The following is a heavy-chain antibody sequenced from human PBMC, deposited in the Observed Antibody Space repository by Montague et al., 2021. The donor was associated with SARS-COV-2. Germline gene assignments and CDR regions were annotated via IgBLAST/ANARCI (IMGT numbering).Heavy chain of an antibody. V-gene: IGHV4-34*01. D-gene: IGHD3-22*01. J-gene: IGHJ6*03. CDR1: GTSFSGYY. CDR3: ARLHDGVVPSPILVVGPYYSYYSMDV. Sequence: SETLSLTCAVHGTSFSGYYWNWIRQPPGKGLEWIGEINHGGSTKYSPSLKSRLTISADTSKNQFSLKLTSVAAADTAVYYCARLHDGVVPSPILVVGPYYSYYSMDVWGRGATVTVSS. CDR2: INHGGST.